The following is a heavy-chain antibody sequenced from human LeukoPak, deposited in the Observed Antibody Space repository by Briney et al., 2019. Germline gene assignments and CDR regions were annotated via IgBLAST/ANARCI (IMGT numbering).Heavy chain of an antibody. V-gene: IGHV4-61*02. J-gene: IGHJ4*02. Sequence: SQTLSLTCTVSGGFISTGNYYWSWIRQPAGKGLEWLGRVHASGSTNYNPSLKSRVTISVDTSKNQFSLNLISATAADTAVYYCARDSYSSGWSTTLLRFDYWGQGTLVTVSS. D-gene: IGHD6-19*01. CDR1: GGFISTGNYY. CDR3: ARDSYSSGWSTTLLRFDY. CDR2: VHASGST.